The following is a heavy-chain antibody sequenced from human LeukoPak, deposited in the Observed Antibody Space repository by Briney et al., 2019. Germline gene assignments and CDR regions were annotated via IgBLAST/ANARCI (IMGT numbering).Heavy chain of an antibody. CDR1: GYTFTSYD. CDR2: MNPNSGNT. V-gene: IGHV1-8*01. CDR3: ARNVLRYFDWLSPYYYYYGMDV. Sequence: ASVKVSCKASGYTFTSYDINWVRQATGQGLEWMGWMNPNSGNTGYAQKFQGRVTMTRNTSISTAYMELSSLRSEDTAVYYCARNVLRYFDWLSPYYYYYGMDVWGQGTTVTVSS. D-gene: IGHD3-9*01. J-gene: IGHJ6*02.